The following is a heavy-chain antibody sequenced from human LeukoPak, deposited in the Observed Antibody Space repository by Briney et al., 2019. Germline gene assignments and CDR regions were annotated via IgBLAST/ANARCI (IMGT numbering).Heavy chain of an antibody. D-gene: IGHD2-2*01. V-gene: IGHV3-20*04. CDR2: INWNGGST. Sequence: TGGSLRLSCAASGFTFDDYGMSWVRQAPGKGLEWVSGINWNGGSTGYADSVKGRFTISRDNAKNSLYLQMNGLRAEDTALYYCARALLYCSSTSCSFDYWGQGTLVTVSS. CDR3: ARALLYCSSTSCSFDY. CDR1: GFTFDDYG. J-gene: IGHJ4*02.